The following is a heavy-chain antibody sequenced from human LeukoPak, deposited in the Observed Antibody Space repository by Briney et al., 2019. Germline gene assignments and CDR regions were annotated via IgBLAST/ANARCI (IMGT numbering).Heavy chain of an antibody. CDR3: ARDQEGFDY. CDR2: IYPRDGST. Sequence: ASVKVSCKASGYTFTSNYIHWVRQAPGQGLEWMGMIYPRDGSTSYAQKFQGRVTVTRDTSTSTVHMELSGLRSEDTAVYHCARDQEGFDYWGQGTLVTVSS. V-gene: IGHV1-46*01. J-gene: IGHJ4*02. CDR1: GYTFTSNY.